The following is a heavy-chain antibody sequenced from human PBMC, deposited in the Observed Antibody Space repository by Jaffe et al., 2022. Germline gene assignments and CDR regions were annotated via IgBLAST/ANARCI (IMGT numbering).Heavy chain of an antibody. CDR3: AREAHVLEDVLRYFDWLLSGSYFDY. D-gene: IGHD3-9*01. CDR1: GFTFSSYW. CDR2: IKQDGSEK. V-gene: IGHV3-7*01. Sequence: EVQLVESGGGLVQPGGSLRLSCAASGFTFSSYWMSWVRQAPGKGLEWVANIKQDGSEKYYVDSVKGRFTISRDNAKNSLYLQMNSLRAEDTAVYYCAREAHVLEDVLRYFDWLLSGSYFDYWGQGTLVTVSS. J-gene: IGHJ4*02.